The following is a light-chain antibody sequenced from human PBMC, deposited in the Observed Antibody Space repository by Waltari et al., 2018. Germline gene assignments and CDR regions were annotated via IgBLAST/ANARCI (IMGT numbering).Light chain of an antibody. CDR1: QSVSSSY. CDR3: QQYGSSPSYT. V-gene: IGKV3-20*01. CDR2: GAS. J-gene: IGKJ2*01. Sequence: EIVLTQSPGTLSLSHGERATLSCRASQSVSSSYLAWYQQKPGQAPRLLIYGASSRATGIPDRFSGSGSGTDFTLTISRLEPEDFAVYYCQQYGSSPSYTFGQGTKLEIK.